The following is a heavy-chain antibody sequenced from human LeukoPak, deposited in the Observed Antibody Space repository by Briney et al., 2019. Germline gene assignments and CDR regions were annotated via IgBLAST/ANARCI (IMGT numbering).Heavy chain of an antibody. V-gene: IGHV1-46*01. CDR1: AYIFTRYH. CDR3: AAADATTESGFDY. Sequence: GASVKVSCKASAYIFTRYHMHWVRQAPGQGLEWMGIINRSGGGTSYAQEFQGRVTMTSDTPTSTVYMELSSLRSEDTAVYYCAAADATTESGFDYWGQGTLVTVSS. D-gene: IGHD4-17*01. J-gene: IGHJ4*02. CDR2: INRSGGGT.